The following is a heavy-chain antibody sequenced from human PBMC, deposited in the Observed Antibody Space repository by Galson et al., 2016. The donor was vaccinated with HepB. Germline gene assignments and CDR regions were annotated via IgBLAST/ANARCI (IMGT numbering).Heavy chain of an antibody. CDR3: AKEAAPTVKSGSDVDY. CDR1: GFAFSDAW. V-gene: IGHV3-30*18. D-gene: IGHD2-21*01. J-gene: IGHJ4*02. CDR2: ISYDGSNK. Sequence: SLRLSCAASGFAFSDAWMTWVRQAPGKGLEWVAVISYDGSNKFYADSVKGRFTISRDNSKNTLYLQMNSLRDEDTAVYYCAKEAAPTVKSGSDVDYWGQGTLVTVSS.